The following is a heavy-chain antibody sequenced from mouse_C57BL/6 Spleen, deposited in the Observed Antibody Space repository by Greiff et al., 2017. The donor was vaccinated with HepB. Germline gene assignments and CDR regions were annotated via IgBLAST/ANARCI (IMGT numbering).Heavy chain of an antibody. J-gene: IGHJ2*01. V-gene: IGHV14-2*01. D-gene: IGHD1-1*01. CDR1: GFNIKDYY. Sequence: EVQLQQSGAELVKPGASVKLSCTASGFNIKDYYMHWVKQRTEQGLEWIGRIDPEDGETKYAPKFQGKATITADTSSNTAYLQLSSLTSEDTAVYDCARRGILRSTLLYYFDYWGQGTTLTVSS. CDR2: IDPEDGET. CDR3: ARRGILRSTLLYYFDY.